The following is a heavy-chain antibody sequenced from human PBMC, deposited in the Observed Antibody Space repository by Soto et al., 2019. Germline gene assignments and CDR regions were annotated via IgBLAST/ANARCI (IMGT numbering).Heavy chain of an antibody. CDR2: FGSSGDT. CDR1: GFTFSSYD. Sequence: ELQLEESGGGLVQPGGSLRLSCAASGFTFSSYDMHWVRQVTGKGLEWVSTFGSSGDTYYPGSLKGRFTISRENAKNSLYLQMNSLRAEDTAVYYCASGGASHNSGYYYFGLWGQGTLVTVSS. D-gene: IGHD3-22*01. J-gene: IGHJ4*02. V-gene: IGHV3-13*04. CDR3: ASGGASHNSGYYYFGL.